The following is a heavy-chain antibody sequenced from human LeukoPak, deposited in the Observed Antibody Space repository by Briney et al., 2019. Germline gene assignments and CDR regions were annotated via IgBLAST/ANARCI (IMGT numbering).Heavy chain of an antibody. J-gene: IGHJ4*02. CDR3: ARHFHRPVTIFGVAPENYFDY. D-gene: IGHD3-3*01. Sequence: PSETLSLTCTVSGGSISSYYWSWLRQPPGKGLEWIGYIYYGGSTNYNPSLKSRVTISVDTSKNQFSLKLSSVTAADTAVYYCARHFHRPVTIFGVAPENYFDYWGQGTLVTVSS. CDR1: GGSISSYY. V-gene: IGHV4-59*08. CDR2: IYYGGST.